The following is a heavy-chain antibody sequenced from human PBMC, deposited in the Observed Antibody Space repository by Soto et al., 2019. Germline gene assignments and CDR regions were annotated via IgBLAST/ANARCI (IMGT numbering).Heavy chain of an antibody. D-gene: IGHD3-3*01. J-gene: IGHJ6*04. V-gene: IGHV1-18*01. CDR2: ISAYNGNT. CDR1: GYTFTSYG. CDR3: ARDLVPFLSGCYGDYYYYDMDG. Sequence: ASVKVSCKASGYTFTSYGISWVRPAPGQGLEWMGWISAYNGNTNYAQKLQGRVTMTTDTSTSTAYMELRSLRSDDTAVYYCARDLVPFLSGCYGDYYYYDMDGRGKWTTVTFSS.